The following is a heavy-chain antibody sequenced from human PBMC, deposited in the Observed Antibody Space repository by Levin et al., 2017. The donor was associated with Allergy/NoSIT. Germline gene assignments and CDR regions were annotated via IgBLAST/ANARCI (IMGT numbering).Heavy chain of an antibody. CDR3: ARRYCSSTSCPPSSGWYWFDP. V-gene: IGHV4-39*01. CDR2: IYYSGST. CDR1: GGSISSSSYY. D-gene: IGHD2-2*01. J-gene: IGHJ5*02. Sequence: SETLSLTCTVSGGSISSSSYYWGWIRQPPGKGLEWIGSIYYSGSTYYNPSLKSRVTISVDTSKNQFSLKLSSVTAADTAVYYCARRYCSSTSCPPSSGWYWFDPWGQGTLVTVSS.